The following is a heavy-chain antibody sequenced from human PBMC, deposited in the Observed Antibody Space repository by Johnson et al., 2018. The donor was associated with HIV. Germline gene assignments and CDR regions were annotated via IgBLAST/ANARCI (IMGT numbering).Heavy chain of an antibody. CDR1: GFTLSRYD. V-gene: IGHV3-66*01. J-gene: IGHJ3*02. CDR3: ARSRYDSSGYGI. CDR2: IYSGGST. Sequence: VQLVESGGVVVQPGGSLRLSCAASGFTLSRYDMHWVRQAPGKGLEWVSVIYSGGSTYYADSVKGRFTISRDNSKNTLYLQMNSLRAEDTAVYYCARSRYDSSGYGIWGQGTMVTVSS. D-gene: IGHD3-22*01.